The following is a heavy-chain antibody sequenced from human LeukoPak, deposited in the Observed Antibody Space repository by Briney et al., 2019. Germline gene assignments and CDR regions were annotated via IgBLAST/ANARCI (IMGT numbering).Heavy chain of an antibody. D-gene: IGHD2-2*01. V-gene: IGHV4-61*01. CDR3: ARGREPAAMYLWRNYYGMDV. CDR1: GGSVSSGSYY. CDR2: IYYSGST. Sequence: PSETLSLTCTVSGGSVSSGSYYWSWIRQPPGKGLEWIGYIYYSGSTNYNPSLKSRVTISVDTSKNQFSLKLSSVTAADTAVYYCARGREPAAMYLWRNYYGMDVWGQGTTVTVSS. J-gene: IGHJ6*02.